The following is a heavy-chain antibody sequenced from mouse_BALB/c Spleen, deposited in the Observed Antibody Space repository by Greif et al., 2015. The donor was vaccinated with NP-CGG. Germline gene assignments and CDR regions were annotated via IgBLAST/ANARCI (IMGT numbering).Heavy chain of an antibody. V-gene: IGHV1-7*01. CDR3: ARGRYDVGFAY. J-gene: IGHJ3*01. D-gene: IGHD2-14*01. CDR2: INPSTGYT. Sequence: QVQLQQSGAELAKPGASVKMSCKASGYTFTSYWMHWVKQRPGQGLEWIGYINPSTGYTEYNQKFKDKATLTADKSSSTAYMQLSSLTSEDSAVYYCARGRYDVGFAYWGQGTLVTVSA. CDR1: GYTFTSYW.